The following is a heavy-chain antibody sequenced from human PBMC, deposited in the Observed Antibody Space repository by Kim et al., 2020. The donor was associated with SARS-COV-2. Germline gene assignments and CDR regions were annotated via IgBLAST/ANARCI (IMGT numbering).Heavy chain of an antibody. J-gene: IGHJ4*02. D-gene: IGHD5-12*01. CDR2: VSAYNGVT. Sequence: ASVKVSCKASGYRFTNYAISWVRQAPGQGLEWMGWVSAYNGVTQYAQKFQGRVTMTTDASTSTAYMELRSLTSDDTAVYYCAKLYSGGWPLDPFDYWGQGTLVTVSS. CDR1: GYRFTNYA. V-gene: IGHV1-18*04. CDR3: AKLYSGGWPLDPFDY.